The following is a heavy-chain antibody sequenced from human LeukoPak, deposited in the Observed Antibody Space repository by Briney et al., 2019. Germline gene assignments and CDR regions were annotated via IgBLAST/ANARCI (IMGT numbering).Heavy chain of an antibody. CDR1: GYTFTSYG. CDR3: ARGHRTAAYESSGSDY. V-gene: IGHV1-18*01. Sequence: GPSVKVSCKASGYTFTSYGISWVRQAPGQGLEWIGWISTYNGNTNYAQKLQGRVTMTTDTSTSTAYMELRSLRSDDTAVYYCARGHRTAAYESSGSDYWGQGTLVTVSS. J-gene: IGHJ4*02. D-gene: IGHD3-22*01. CDR2: ISTYNGNT.